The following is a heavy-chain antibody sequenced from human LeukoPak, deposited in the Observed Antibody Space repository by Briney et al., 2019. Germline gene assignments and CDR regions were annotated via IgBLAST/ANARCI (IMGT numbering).Heavy chain of an antibody. Sequence: SVKVSFKASGFTFTNSAVQWVRQARGQRREWIGWIVVGSGNTNYAQKFQERVTITRDMSTSTAYMELSSLRSEDTAVYYCAADPYDYGDYVLGYWGQGTLVTVSS. CDR1: GFTFTNSA. CDR2: IVVGSGNT. V-gene: IGHV1-58*01. J-gene: IGHJ4*02. D-gene: IGHD4-17*01. CDR3: AADPYDYGDYVLGY.